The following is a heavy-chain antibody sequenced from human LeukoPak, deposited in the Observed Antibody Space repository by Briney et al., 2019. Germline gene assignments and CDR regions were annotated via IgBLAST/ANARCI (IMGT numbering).Heavy chain of an antibody. CDR2: TYSDGST. CDR3: ARDGGSSTKEPTGGYYYSGMDV. D-gene: IGHD1-1*01. Sequence: PGGSLRLSCAASGFTVSRNYMSWVRQAPGNGLEWLSLTYSDGSTSYTESVKGRFTISRDNSKNTLSLQLNSLRAEDTAVYYCARDGGSSTKEPTGGYYYSGMDVWGQGTTVTVSS. V-gene: IGHV3-53*01. J-gene: IGHJ6*02. CDR1: GFTVSRNY.